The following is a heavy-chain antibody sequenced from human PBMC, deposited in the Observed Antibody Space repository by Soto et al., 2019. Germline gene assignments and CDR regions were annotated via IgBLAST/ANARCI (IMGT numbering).Heavy chain of an antibody. CDR3: TKDGPENGNPDAFDI. CDR2: IKSKTDGWTT. J-gene: IGHJ3*02. Sequence: PGGSLRLSCAASGFTFSNAWMNWVRQAPVNGLEFVGRIKSKTDGWTTDYSAPVKGIFTISIDYSKNTLYLQINSLKNEDTAVYYCTKDGPENGNPDAFDIWGQGTMVTVSS. D-gene: IGHD1-1*01. V-gene: IGHV3-15*07. CDR1: GFTFSNAW.